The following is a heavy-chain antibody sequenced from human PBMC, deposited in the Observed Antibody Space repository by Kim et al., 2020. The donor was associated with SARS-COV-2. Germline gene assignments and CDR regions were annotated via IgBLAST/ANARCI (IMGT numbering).Heavy chain of an antibody. Sequence: GGSLRLSCAASGFTFSSYSMNWVRQAPGKGLEWVSYISSSSSTIYYADSVKGRFTISRDNAKNSLYLQMNSLRDEDTAVYYCARRYCSGGVCSLLAYDYYYIYVWGTGTSGSPSS. CDR2: ISSSSSTI. CDR1: GFTFSSYS. CDR3: ARRYCSGGVCSLLAYDYYYIYV. J-gene: IGHJ6*03. D-gene: IGHD2-8*02. V-gene: IGHV3-48*02.